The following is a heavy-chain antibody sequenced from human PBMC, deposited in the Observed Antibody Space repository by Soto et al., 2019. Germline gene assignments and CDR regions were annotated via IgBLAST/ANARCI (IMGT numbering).Heavy chain of an antibody. Sequence: SETLSLTCGVSGGTIRSPDWWTWVRQPPGKGLEWIGEIFQSGSTNYTTSLESRVTISVDKSKNQFSLRLSSVTAADMAVYYCARAVAPYFGTWFDPWGQGILVTVSS. V-gene: IGHV4-4*02. CDR3: ARAVAPYFGTWFDP. CDR1: GGTIRSPDW. CDR2: IFQSGST. D-gene: IGHD3-10*01. J-gene: IGHJ5*02.